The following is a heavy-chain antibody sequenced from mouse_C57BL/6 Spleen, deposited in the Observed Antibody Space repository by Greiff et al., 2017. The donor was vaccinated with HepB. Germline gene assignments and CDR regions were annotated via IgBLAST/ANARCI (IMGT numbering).Heavy chain of an antibody. CDR3: ARTAYDYDEAFAY. CDR2: INPNNGGT. CDR1: GYTFTDYY. J-gene: IGHJ3*01. Sequence: EVQLQQSGPELVKPGASVKISCKASGYTFTDYYMNWVKQSHGKSLEWIGDINPNNGGTSYNQKFKGKATLTVDKYSSTAYMELRSLTSEDSAVYYCARTAYDYDEAFAYWGQGTLVTVSA. V-gene: IGHV1-26*01. D-gene: IGHD2-4*01.